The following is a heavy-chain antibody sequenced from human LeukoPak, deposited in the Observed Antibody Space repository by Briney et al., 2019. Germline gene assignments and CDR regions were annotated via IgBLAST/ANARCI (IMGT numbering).Heavy chain of an antibody. D-gene: IGHD3-10*01. V-gene: IGHV3-7*01. CDR1: GFTFSSYA. J-gene: IGHJ4*02. CDR3: ARDHKGGILDY. CDR2: IKQDGSEK. Sequence: GGSLRLSCAASGFTFSSYAMSWVRQAPGKGLEWVANIKQDGSEKYYVDSVKGRFTISRDNAKNSLYLQMNSLRAEDTAVYYCARDHKGGILDYWGQGTLVTVSS.